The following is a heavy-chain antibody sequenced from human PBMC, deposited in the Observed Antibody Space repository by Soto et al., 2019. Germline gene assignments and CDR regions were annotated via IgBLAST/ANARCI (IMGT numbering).Heavy chain of an antibody. CDR1: AFKFSDYY. CDR3: ARAPDCGEGACYRHFDL. Sequence: VPLVESGGGLVKPGGSLRLSCAASAFKFSDYYMSWVRQAPGKGLEWVSYISGSGDVIYYADSVKGRFTISRDNDKKSVHLQMDTLRAEDTALYYCARAPDCGEGACYRHFDLWGHGTRVAVSS. V-gene: IGHV3-11*01. J-gene: IGHJ4*01. D-gene: IGHD2-21*02. CDR2: ISGSGDVI.